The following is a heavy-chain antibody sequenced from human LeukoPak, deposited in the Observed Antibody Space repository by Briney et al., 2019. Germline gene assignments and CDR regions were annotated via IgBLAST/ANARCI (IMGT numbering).Heavy chain of an antibody. D-gene: IGHD3-22*01. CDR1: GLTFSSYN. J-gene: IGHJ1*01. V-gene: IGHV3-21*01. Sequence: GGSLRLSCAASGLTFSSYNMTWVRQAPGKGLEWVSSISTSSSNIYYADSVKGRFTISRDNAENSLYLQMNSLRAEDTAVYYCARAPNARLLSRYFQHWGQGTLVTVSS. CDR3: ARAPNARLLSRYFQH. CDR2: ISTSSSNI.